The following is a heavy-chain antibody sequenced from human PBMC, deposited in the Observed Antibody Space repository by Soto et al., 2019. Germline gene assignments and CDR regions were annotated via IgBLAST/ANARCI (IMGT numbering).Heavy chain of an antibody. CDR2: IWYDGSNK. D-gene: IGHD3-10*01. Sequence: QVQLVESGGGVVQPGRSLRLSCAASGFTFSSYGMHWVRQAPGKGLEWVAAIWYDGSNKYYADSVKGRFTISRDNSKNKMYLQMNSRRAKDTAGYYCPRAHRDTMVRFVIGPGDYWGQGPLVTVSS. CDR1: GFTFSSYG. CDR3: PRAHRDTMVRFVIGPGDY. J-gene: IGHJ4*02. V-gene: IGHV3-33*01.